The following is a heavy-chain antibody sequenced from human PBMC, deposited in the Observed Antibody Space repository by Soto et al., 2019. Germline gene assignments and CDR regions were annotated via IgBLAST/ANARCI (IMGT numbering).Heavy chain of an antibody. D-gene: IGHD3-10*01. CDR2: INHSGST. J-gene: IGHJ3*02. V-gene: IGHV4-34*01. CDR1: GGSFSGYY. Sequence: PSETLSLTCAVYGGSFSGYYWSWIRQPPGKGLEWIGEINHSGSTNYNPSLKSRVTISVDTSKNQFSLKLSSVTAADTAVYYCAIAMAHDAFDIWGQGTMVTVSS. CDR3: AIAMAHDAFDI.